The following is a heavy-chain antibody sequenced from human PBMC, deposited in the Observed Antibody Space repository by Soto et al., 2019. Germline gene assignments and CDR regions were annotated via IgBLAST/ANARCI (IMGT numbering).Heavy chain of an antibody. CDR2: ISGSGNTS. CDR3: AKDRGRTWYGDY. J-gene: IGHJ4*02. D-gene: IGHD6-13*01. V-gene: IGHV3-23*01. CDR1: GFTFSSYA. Sequence: EVQLLESGGGLVQPGGSLRLSCAASGFTFSSYAMTWVRQAPGKGLEWVSAISGSGNTSYYADSVKGRFTISRDSSKKMLYLQMNSLRPEDTAVYYCAKDRGRTWYGDYWGQGTLVTVSS.